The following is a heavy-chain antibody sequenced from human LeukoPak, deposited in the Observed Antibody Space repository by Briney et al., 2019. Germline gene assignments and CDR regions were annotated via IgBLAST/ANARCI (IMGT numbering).Heavy chain of an antibody. V-gene: IGHV1-46*01. CDR2: INPSGGST. J-gene: IGHJ4*02. CDR1: GYTFTSYY. Sequence: GASVKVSCKASGYTFTSYYMHWVRQAPGQGLEWMGIINPSGGSTSYAQKFQGRVTMTRDTSTSTVYMELSSLRSEDTAVYYCARGGYGYGSSALFDYWGQGTLVTVSS. D-gene: IGHD5-18*01. CDR3: ARGGYGYGSSALFDY.